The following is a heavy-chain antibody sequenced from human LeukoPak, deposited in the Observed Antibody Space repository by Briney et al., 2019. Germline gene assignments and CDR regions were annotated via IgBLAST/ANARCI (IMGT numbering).Heavy chain of an antibody. J-gene: IGHJ4*02. V-gene: IGHV1-3*01. CDR3: ARGVWSSHNKEYFLDY. CDR2: INAGNGKT. Sequence: ASVKVSCKTSGYTFDIYDMNRVRQAPGQRPEWMGWINAGNGKTKYSQSFQGRVTITRDTSARTAYMELSSLRSEDTAVYYCARGVWSSHNKEYFLDYWGQGTPVTVSS. CDR1: GYTFDIYD. D-gene: IGHD2-2*01.